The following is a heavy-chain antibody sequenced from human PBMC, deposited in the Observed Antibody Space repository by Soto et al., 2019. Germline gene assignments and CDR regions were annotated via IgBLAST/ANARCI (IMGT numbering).Heavy chain of an antibody. V-gene: IGHV3-33*01. J-gene: IGHJ4*02. CDR3: ARELDGYNNDY. Sequence: QVQLVESGGGVVQPGRSLRLSCAASGFTFSSYGMHWVRQAPGKGLEWVAVIWYDGSNKYYADSVKGRFTISRDNSKNTLYLEMNSLRAEDTPVYYCARELDGYNNDYWGQGTLVTFSS. CDR2: IWYDGSNK. D-gene: IGHD5-12*01. CDR1: GFTFSSYG.